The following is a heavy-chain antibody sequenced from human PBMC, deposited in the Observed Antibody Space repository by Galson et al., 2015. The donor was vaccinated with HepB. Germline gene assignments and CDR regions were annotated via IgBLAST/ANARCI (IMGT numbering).Heavy chain of an antibody. CDR3: ARASYGDYYDRRAEYYFDY. CDR2: IYYSGST. D-gene: IGHD4-17*01. Sequence: TLSLTCAVSGGSISSGGCSWSWIRQPPGKGLEWIGYIYYSGSTYYNPSLKSRVTISVDTSKNQFSLKLSSVTAADTAVYYCARASYGDYYDRRAEYYFDYWGQGTLVTVSS. V-gene: IGHV4-30-4*07. J-gene: IGHJ4*02. CDR1: GGSISSGGCS.